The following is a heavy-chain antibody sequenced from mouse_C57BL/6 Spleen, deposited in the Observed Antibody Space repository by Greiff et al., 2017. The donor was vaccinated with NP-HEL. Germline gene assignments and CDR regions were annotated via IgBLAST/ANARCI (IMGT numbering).Heavy chain of an antibody. CDR3: ARDRGKGDYAMDY. J-gene: IGHJ4*01. CDR1: GISITTGNYR. Sequence: VQLKQSGPGLVKPSQTVFLTCTVTGISITTGNYRWSWIRQFPGNKLEWIGYIYYSGTITYNPSLTSRTTITRDTPKNQFFLEMNSLTAEDTATYYCARDRGKGDYAMDYWGQGTSVTVSS. CDR2: IYYSGTI. D-gene: IGHD3-3*01. V-gene: IGHV3-5*01.